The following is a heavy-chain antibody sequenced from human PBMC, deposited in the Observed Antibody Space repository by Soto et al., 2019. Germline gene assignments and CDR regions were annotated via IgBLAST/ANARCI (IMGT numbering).Heavy chain of an antibody. Sequence: EVQLVESGGGLVQPGRSLRLSCAASGFTFDDYAMHWVRHAPGKGLEWVSGISWNSGSIGYADSVKGRFTISRDNAKSSLYLQMNSLRPEDTALYYCAKDMGTSYYWGSDYWGQGTLVTVSS. J-gene: IGHJ4*02. CDR1: GFTFDDYA. CDR3: AKDMGTSYYWGSDY. CDR2: ISWNSGSI. V-gene: IGHV3-9*01. D-gene: IGHD1-26*01.